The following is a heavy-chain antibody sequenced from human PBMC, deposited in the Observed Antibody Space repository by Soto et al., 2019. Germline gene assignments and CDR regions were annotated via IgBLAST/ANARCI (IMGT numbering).Heavy chain of an antibody. V-gene: IGHV1-69*02. CDR2: IIPILGIA. Sequence: QVQLVQSGAEVKKPGSSVKVSCKASGGTFSSYTISWVRQAPGQGLEWMGRIIPILGIANYAQKFQGRVTITADKSTSTAYMELSSLRSEDTAVYYCARVYDGSGSWDDYWGQGTLVTVSS. CDR1: GGTFSSYT. D-gene: IGHD3-10*01. J-gene: IGHJ4*02. CDR3: ARVYDGSGSWDDY.